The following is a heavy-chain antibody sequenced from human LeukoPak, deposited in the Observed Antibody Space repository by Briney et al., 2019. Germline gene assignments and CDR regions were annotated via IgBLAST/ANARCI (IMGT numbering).Heavy chain of an antibody. J-gene: IGHJ3*02. CDR2: VDPEDYET. D-gene: IGHD3-22*01. Sequence: ASVKASCKVSGHTLTEIFMHWVRQAPGKGFEWMGGVDPEDYETINAQKFQGRVTMTEDTSTDTAYMELSSLRSEDTAVYYCATHFDSSGPDAFDIWGQGTMVTVSS. CDR3: ATHFDSSGPDAFDI. CDR1: GHTLTEIF. V-gene: IGHV1-24*01.